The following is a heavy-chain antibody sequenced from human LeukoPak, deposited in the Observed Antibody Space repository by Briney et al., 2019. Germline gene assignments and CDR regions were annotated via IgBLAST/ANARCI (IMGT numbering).Heavy chain of an antibody. V-gene: IGHV3-7*01. CDR2: IKQDGSEK. Sequence: GGSLRLSCAASGFTFSGYWMSWVRQAPGKGLEWVANIKQDGSEKYYVDSVKGRFTISRDNAKNSLYLQMNSLRAEDTAVYYCARDPFSDSSGGYWGQGTLVTVSS. J-gene: IGHJ4*02. CDR3: ARDPFSDSSGGY. CDR1: GFTFSGYW. D-gene: IGHD3-22*01.